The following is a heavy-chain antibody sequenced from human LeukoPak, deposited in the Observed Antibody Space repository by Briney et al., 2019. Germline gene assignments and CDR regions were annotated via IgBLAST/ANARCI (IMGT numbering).Heavy chain of an antibody. CDR1: GGSISSYY. CDR2: IYYSGST. CDR3: ARADGSGSSGYGMDV. J-gene: IGHJ6*02. Sequence: SETLSLTCTVSGGSISSYYWSWVRQPPGKGLEWIGYIYYSGSTNYNPSLKSRVTISVDTSKNQFSLKLSSVTAADTAVYYCARADGSGSSGYGMDVWGQGTTVTVSS. V-gene: IGHV4-59*01. D-gene: IGHD3-10*01.